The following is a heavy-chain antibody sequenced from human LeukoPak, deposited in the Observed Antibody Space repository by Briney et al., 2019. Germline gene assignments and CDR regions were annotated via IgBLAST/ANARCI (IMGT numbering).Heavy chain of an antibody. CDR1: GGTFSSYA. D-gene: IGHD2-2*01. CDR2: IIPIFGTA. CDR3: ARDRSYCSSTSCYGSDDY. J-gene: IGHJ4*02. V-gene: IGHV1-69*13. Sequence: GASVKVSRKASGGTFSSYAISWVRQAPGQGLEWMGGIIPIFGTANYAQKFQGRVTITADESTSTAYMELSSLRSEDTAVYYCARDRSYCSSTSCYGSDDYWGQGTLVTVSS.